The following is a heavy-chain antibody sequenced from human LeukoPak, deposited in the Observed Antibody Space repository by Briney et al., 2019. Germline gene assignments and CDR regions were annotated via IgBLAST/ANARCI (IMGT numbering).Heavy chain of an antibody. CDR3: ARVAGSNNWYFDY. V-gene: IGHV3-20*04. CDR2: VNWDGGST. CDR1: GFTFDDYG. D-gene: IGHD1-1*01. J-gene: IGHJ4*02. Sequence: PGGSLRLSCAASGFTFDDYGMSWVRQVPGKGVEWVSGVNWDGGSTVYADSVKGRFTISRDNAKNSLYLQMNSLRVEDTALYYCARVAGSNNWYFDYWGQGTLVIVSS.